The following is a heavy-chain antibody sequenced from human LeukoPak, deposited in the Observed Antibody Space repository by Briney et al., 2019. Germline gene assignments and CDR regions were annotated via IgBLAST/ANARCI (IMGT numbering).Heavy chain of an antibody. Sequence: SETLSLTCTVSGGSISSSSYYWGWIRQPPGKGLEWIGSIYYSGSTYYNPSLKSRVTISVDTSKNQFSLKLSSETAADTAVYYCAREQSSGSYKAHYYYYMDVWGKGTTVTVSS. V-gene: IGHV4-39*07. J-gene: IGHJ6*03. D-gene: IGHD3-10*01. CDR1: GGSISSSSYY. CDR3: AREQSSGSYKAHYYYYMDV. CDR2: IYYSGST.